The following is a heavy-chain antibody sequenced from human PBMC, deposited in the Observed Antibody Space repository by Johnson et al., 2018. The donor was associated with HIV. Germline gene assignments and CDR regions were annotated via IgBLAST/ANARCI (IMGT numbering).Heavy chain of an antibody. J-gene: IGHJ3*02. D-gene: IGHD7-27*01. CDR3: AKAVTGEGAFDI. V-gene: IGHV3-30*04. CDR2: ISYDGTSK. CDR1: GFAFSSYA. Sequence: VQLVESGGGVVQPGRSLRLSCAASGFAFSSYAMHWVRQAPGKGLEWVAVISYDGTSKYQADSVKGRFTISRDNSKNTLFMQMNSLRGEDTAVYYCAKAVTGEGAFDIWGQGTMVTVSS.